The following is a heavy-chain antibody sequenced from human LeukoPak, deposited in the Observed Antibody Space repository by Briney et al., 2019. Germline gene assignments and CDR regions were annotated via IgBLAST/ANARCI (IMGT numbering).Heavy chain of an antibody. D-gene: IGHD3-16*01. V-gene: IGHV4-4*07. J-gene: IGHJ4*02. CDR1: GVSISSYY. CDR3: AREGGARGLPDY. Sequence: SETLSLTCTVSGVSISSYYWSWIRQPPGKGLEWIGRMSTSGSTYYNPSVKSRVTLSVDTSKNQFSLKLTSVTAADTAAYYCAREGGARGLPDYWGQGTLVTVSS. CDR2: MSTSGST.